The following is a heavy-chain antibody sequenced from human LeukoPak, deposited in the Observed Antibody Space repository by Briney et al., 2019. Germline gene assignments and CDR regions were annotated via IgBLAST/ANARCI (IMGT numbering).Heavy chain of an antibody. J-gene: IGHJ4*02. D-gene: IGHD3-9*01. CDR2: ISYDGSNV. Sequence: GGSLRLSCAASGFTFRSYSMHWVRQAPGKGLEWAATISYDGSNVYYADSVKGRFTISRDNSKNTLFLQINGLRPEDTAVYFCARPPKIYNILTGYFDFWGQGALVTVSS. CDR1: GFTFRSYS. V-gene: IGHV3-30-3*01. CDR3: ARPPKIYNILTGYFDF.